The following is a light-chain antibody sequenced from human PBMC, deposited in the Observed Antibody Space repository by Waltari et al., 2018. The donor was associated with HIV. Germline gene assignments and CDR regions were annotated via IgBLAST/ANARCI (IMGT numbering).Light chain of an antibody. Sequence: NFMLTQPHSVSESPGKTVTISCTRSSGSIASNYVQWYQQRPGSAPTTVICEDNQRLSGVPDRFSGAIDSSSNSASLNISGLKTEDEADYYCQSYDSSNHWVFGGGTKLTVL. J-gene: IGLJ3*02. CDR1: SGSIASNY. CDR3: QSYDSSNHWV. CDR2: EDN. V-gene: IGLV6-57*04.